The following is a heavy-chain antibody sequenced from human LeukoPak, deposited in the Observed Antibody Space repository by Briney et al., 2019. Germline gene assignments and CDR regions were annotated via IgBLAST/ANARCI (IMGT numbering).Heavy chain of an antibody. D-gene: IGHD2-2*01. CDR1: GFTFSSYG. J-gene: IGHJ5*02. CDR3: AKSSCSSTSCYPDNRFDP. CDR2: IRYDGRNK. Sequence: GGXLRLSCAASGFTFSSYGMHWVRQAPGKGLEGVAFIRYDGRNKYYADSVKGRFTISRDNSKNTLYLQMNSLRAEDTAVYYCAKSSCSSTSCYPDNRFDPWGQGTLGTVSS. V-gene: IGHV3-30*02.